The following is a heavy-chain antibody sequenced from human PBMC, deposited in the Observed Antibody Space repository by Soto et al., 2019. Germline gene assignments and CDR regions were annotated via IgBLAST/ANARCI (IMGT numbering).Heavy chain of an antibody. V-gene: IGHV3-49*04. D-gene: IGHD3-22*01. CDR3: TRGHYYDSSGYPA. CDR2: IRSKAYGGTT. J-gene: IGHJ4*02. Sequence: GGCLRLACTASGFTVGDYALSWVRQAPGKGLEWVGFIRSKAYGGTTEYAASVKGRFTISRDDSKSIAYLQMNSLKTEDTAVYYCTRGHYYDSSGYPAWGQGTLVTVSS. CDR1: GFTVGDYA.